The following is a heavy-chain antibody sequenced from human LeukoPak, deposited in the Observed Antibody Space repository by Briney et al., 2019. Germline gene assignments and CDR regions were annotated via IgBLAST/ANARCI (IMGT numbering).Heavy chain of an antibody. V-gene: IGHV4-59*01. J-gene: IGHJ6*02. D-gene: IGHD3-3*01. CDR3: ARDIRSRPPYGMDV. CDR2: IYYSGST. Sequence: SETLSLTCAVSGGSISSYYWSWIRQPPGKGLERIGYIYYSGSTNYNPSLKSRVTISVDTSKNQFSLKLSSVTAADTAVYYCARDIRSRPPYGMDVWGQGTTVTVSS. CDR1: GGSISSYY.